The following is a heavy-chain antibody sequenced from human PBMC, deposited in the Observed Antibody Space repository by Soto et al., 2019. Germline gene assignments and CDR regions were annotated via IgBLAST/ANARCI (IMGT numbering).Heavy chain of an antibody. Sequence: ASVKVSCKASGYTFTSYAMHWVRQAPGQRLEWMGWINAGNGNTKYSQKFQGRVTITRDTSASTAYMELSSLRSEDTAVYYCARSAGYSPNWFDPWGQGTLVTVSS. J-gene: IGHJ5*02. CDR1: GYTFTSYA. V-gene: IGHV1-3*01. D-gene: IGHD3-22*01. CDR3: ARSAGYSPNWFDP. CDR2: INAGNGNT.